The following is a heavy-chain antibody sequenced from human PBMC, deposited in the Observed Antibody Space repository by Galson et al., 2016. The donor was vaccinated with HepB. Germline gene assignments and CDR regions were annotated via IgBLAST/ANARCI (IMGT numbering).Heavy chain of an antibody. CDR1: GGSVNSDQYH. CDR3: TTYLVGHGGTGY. J-gene: IGHJ4*02. V-gene: IGHV4-61*01. CDR2: TYSGRSN. Sequence: LSLTCSVSGGSVNSDQYHWSWIRQPPGKGLQWLGHTYSGRSNTYNPSLKSRVTISIDTSKNQFSLTLSPVTAADTAVYYCTTYLVGHGGTGYWGKGTLVTVSS. D-gene: IGHD3-16*01.